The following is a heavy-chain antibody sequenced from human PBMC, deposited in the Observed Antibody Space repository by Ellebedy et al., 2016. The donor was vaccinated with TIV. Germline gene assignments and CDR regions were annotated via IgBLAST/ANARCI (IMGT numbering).Heavy chain of an antibody. V-gene: IGHV3-21*01. CDR1: GFRLSIHT. D-gene: IGHD5-12*01. CDR2: IKSGTGYI. CDR3: ARDLHIVASNY. J-gene: IGHJ4*02. Sequence: GESLKISCATSGFRLSIHTMTWVRQSPGKGLEWIASIKSGTGYIDYADSVKGRFTISRDNAKNTLYLQMNSLRADDTAVYYCARDLHIVASNYWGQGTLVTVSS.